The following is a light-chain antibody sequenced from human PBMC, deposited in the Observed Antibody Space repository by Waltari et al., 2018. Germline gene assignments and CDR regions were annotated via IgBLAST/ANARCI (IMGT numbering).Light chain of an antibody. V-gene: IGKV1-39*01. CDR2: GTS. CDR3: QQTYTTPYT. J-gene: IGKJ2*01. Sequence: DIQLPQSPSSLSASPTDSVTITCRASQSINSYLNWYQQKPGKAPKLLIYGTSSLQSGVPSRFSGSGSGTDFSLTINSLQPEDFAAYYCQQTYTTPYTFGQGTKLEIK. CDR1: QSINSY.